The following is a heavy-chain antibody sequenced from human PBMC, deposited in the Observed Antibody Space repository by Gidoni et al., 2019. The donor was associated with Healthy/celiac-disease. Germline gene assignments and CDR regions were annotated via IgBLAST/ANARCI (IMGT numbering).Heavy chain of an antibody. V-gene: IGHV3-30*18. CDR2: ISYDGSNK. D-gene: IGHD6-13*01. CDR1: GFTFSSYC. J-gene: IGHJ4*02. CDR3: AKSSSSWYQSFDY. Sequence: VQLVESGGGVVQLAGSLRLSRAAYGFTFSSYCMHWVRQAPGKGLEWVAVISYDGSNKYYADSVKGRFTISRDNSKNTLYLQMNSLRAEDTAVYYCAKSSSSWYQSFDYWGQGTLVTVSS.